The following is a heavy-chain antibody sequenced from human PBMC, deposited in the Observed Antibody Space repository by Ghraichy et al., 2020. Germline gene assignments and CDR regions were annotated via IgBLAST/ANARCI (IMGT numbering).Heavy chain of an antibody. Sequence: SETLSLTCTVSGGSMSSSNYYWNWIRQPPGKGLEWIGYIYYSGSTNYNSSLKSRVTISVDPSKNQFSLKLSSVTAADTAVYYCARDVVPSATKYGLDVWGQGTTVTVSS. CDR3: ARDVVPSATKYGLDV. D-gene: IGHD2-2*01. V-gene: IGHV4-61*01. CDR1: GGSMSSSNYY. J-gene: IGHJ6*02. CDR2: IYYSGST.